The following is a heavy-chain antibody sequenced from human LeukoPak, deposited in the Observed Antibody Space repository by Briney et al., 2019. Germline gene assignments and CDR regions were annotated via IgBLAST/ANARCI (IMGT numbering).Heavy chain of an antibody. D-gene: IGHD6-6*01. J-gene: IGHJ4*02. CDR3: ARGIALRRGDY. CDR2: INPNSGGT. Sequence: ASVKVSCKASGYTFTSYDINWVRQAPGQGLEWMGWINPNSGGTNYAQKFQGRVTMTRDTSISTAYMELSRLKSDDTAVYYCARGIALRRGDYWGQGTLVTVSS. V-gene: IGHV1-2*02. CDR1: GYTFTSYD.